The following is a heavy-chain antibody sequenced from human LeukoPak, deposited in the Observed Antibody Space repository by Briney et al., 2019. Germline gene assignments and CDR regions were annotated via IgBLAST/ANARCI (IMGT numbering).Heavy chain of an antibody. CDR3: ARDADSLYYYDSSGYYS. J-gene: IGHJ5*02. Sequence: GGTLSLSSAASGLTFSCSWMHRDRQAPGMGLVWVSRINSDGSSTSYADSVKGRFTISRDNATNTLYLQMNGVRAEDTAVYYCARDADSLYYYDSSGYYSWGQGTLVTVSS. CDR1: GLTFSCSW. CDR2: INSDGSST. D-gene: IGHD3-22*01. V-gene: IGHV3-74*01.